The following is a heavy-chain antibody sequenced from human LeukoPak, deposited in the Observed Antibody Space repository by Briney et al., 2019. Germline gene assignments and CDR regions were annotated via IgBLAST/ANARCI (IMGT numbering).Heavy chain of an antibody. CDR3: ARGGAFGIAVAGIFDY. Sequence: PGGSLRLSCAASGFTFSSYSMNWVRQAPGKGLEWVSSISSSSSYIYYADSVKGRFTISRDNAKNSLYLQMNSLRAEDTAVYYCARGGAFGIAVAGIFDYWGQGTLVTVSS. CDR1: GFTFSSYS. D-gene: IGHD6-19*01. V-gene: IGHV3-21*01. J-gene: IGHJ4*02. CDR2: ISSSSSYI.